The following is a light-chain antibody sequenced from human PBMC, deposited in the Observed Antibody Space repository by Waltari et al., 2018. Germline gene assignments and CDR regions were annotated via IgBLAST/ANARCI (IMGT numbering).Light chain of an antibody. J-gene: IGLJ1*01. CDR2: EDI. Sequence: SNELTQPPSVSVSPGQTARITCSGAALPTKTAPWYKQKSGQAPVLVIYEDITRPSGIPERFSGSSSGTVATLTISGAQVEDEADYYCHSLNSVGNGYVFGTGTKFTVL. CDR1: ALPTKT. CDR3: HSLNSVGNGYV. V-gene: IGLV3-10*01.